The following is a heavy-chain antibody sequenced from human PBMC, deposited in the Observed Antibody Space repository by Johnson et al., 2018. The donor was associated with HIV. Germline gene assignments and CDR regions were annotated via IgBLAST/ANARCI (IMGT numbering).Heavy chain of an antibody. D-gene: IGHD5-24*01. Sequence: EQLVESGGGLVQPGGSLRLSCAASGFTVSNNYMSWVRQAPGKGLEWVSVIYSGGSTYYADSVKGRFTISRDNSKNTLYLQMNSLRAEDTAVYYCAKDGFGWADAFDIWGHGTMVTVSS. CDR3: AKDGFGWADAFDI. V-gene: IGHV3-66*02. CDR2: IYSGGST. CDR1: GFTVSNNY. J-gene: IGHJ3*02.